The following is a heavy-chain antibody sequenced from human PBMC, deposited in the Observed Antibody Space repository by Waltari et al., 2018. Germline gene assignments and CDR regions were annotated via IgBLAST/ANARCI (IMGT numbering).Heavy chain of an antibody. CDR1: GFTVSSNY. V-gene: IGHV3-53*02. CDR2: IYSGGST. D-gene: IGHD2-21*02. J-gene: IGHJ4*02. Sequence: EVQLVDTGGGLIQPGGSLRLSCAASGFTVSSNYMSWVRQAPGKGLEWVSVIYSGGSTYYADSVKGRFTISRDNSKNTLYLQMNSLRAEDTAVYYCARDGIGGGNSGFDYWGQGTLVTVSS. CDR3: ARDGIGGGNSGFDY.